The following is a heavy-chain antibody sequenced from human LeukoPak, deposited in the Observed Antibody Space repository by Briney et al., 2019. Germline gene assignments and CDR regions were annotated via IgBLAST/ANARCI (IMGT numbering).Heavy chain of an antibody. CDR1: GFTFNTYA. Sequence: QPGGSLRLSCAASGFTFNTYAMSWVRQAPGKGLEWVSAISDSGGSAYYADSVKGRFTISRDNSKNTLYLQMNSLRAEDTAVYYCAKDPRRYSRTGGYFDYWGQGTLVTVSS. D-gene: IGHD6-13*01. V-gene: IGHV3-23*01. J-gene: IGHJ4*02. CDR2: ISDSGGSA. CDR3: AKDPRRYSRTGGYFDY.